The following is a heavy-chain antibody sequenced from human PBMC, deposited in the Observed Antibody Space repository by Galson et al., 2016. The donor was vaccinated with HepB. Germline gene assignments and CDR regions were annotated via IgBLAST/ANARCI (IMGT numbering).Heavy chain of an antibody. V-gene: IGHV4-59*02. CDR1: GVSVSSFS. CDR2: ISDSGNT. J-gene: IGHJ3*02. CDR3: ARRVVLVAATQAADAFDI. Sequence: SETLSLTCTVSGVSVSSFSWSWIRQPPGKGLEWVGFISDSGNTNYNPPLKSRVTISVDTSQNQFSLHLRSVTAADTAVYYCARRVVLVAATQAADAFDIWGQGTMVTVSS. D-gene: IGHD2-15*01.